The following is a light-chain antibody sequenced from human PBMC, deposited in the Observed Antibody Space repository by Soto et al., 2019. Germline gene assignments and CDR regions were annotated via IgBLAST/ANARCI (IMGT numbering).Light chain of an antibody. J-gene: IGKJ3*01. V-gene: IGKV3-20*01. CDR1: QSISSSY. CDR2: GAS. CDR3: QQYGSSPIT. Sequence: EIVLTQSPGTLSLSPGERATLSCRASQSISSSYLAWYQQKPGQAPRLLIYGASNRATGIPDRFSGSGSGTDVTLTISRLGPEDFAVYYCQQYGSSPITVGPGTKVEIK.